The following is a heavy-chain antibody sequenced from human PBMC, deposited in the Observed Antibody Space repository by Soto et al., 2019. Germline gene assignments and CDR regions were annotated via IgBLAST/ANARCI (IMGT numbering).Heavy chain of an antibody. J-gene: IGHJ4*02. Sequence: EVQLLESGGGLVQPGGSLRLSCAASGFTFSTYAMSWVRQAPGKGLEWVSKIFHSGDSTYYADSVKGRFTISRDNSKNTVYLQMNSLRAEDTAVYYCATGQQLGYWGQGTLVTVSS. CDR2: IFHSGDST. V-gene: IGHV3-23*01. CDR3: ATGQQLGY. CDR1: GFTFSTYA. D-gene: IGHD6-13*01.